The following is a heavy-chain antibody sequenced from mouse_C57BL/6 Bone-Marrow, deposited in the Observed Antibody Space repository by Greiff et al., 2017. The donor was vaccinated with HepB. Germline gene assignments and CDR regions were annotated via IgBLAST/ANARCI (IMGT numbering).Heavy chain of an antibody. V-gene: IGHV5-12*01. Sequence: DVMLVESGGGLVQPGGSLKLSCAASGFTFSDYYMYWVRQTPEKRLEWVAYISNGGGSTYYPDTVKGRFTISRDNAKNTLYLQMSRLKSEDTAMYYCARLSMVAYWGQGTLVTVSA. CDR2: ISNGGGST. J-gene: IGHJ3*01. CDR1: GFTFSDYY. CDR3: ARLSMVAY. D-gene: IGHD2-10*02.